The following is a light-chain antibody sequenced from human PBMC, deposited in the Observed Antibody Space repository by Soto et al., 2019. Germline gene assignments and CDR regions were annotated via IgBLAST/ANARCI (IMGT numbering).Light chain of an antibody. CDR3: CSYAGSSTPRGV. Sequence: QSVLTQPASVSGSPGQSITISCTGTSSDVGSYNLVSWYQQHPGKAPKLMIYEVSKRPSGVSNRFSGSKSGNTASLTISGLQAEDEADYYCCSYAGSSTPRGVFGTGTKLTVL. CDR2: EVS. V-gene: IGLV2-23*02. CDR1: SSDVGSYNL. J-gene: IGLJ1*01.